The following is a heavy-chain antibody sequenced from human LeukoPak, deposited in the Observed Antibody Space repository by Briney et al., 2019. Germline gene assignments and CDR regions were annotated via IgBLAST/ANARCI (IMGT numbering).Heavy chain of an antibody. V-gene: IGHV4-39*07. D-gene: IGHD6-19*01. Sequence: SETLSLTCTVSGGSISSSSYYWGWIRQPPGKGLEWIGSIYYSGSTYYNPSLKSRVTISVDTSKNQLSLKLSSVTAADTAVYYCARAPGYSSGWYASVWGQGTLVTVSS. CDR3: ARAPGYSSGWYASV. CDR1: GGSISSSSYY. J-gene: IGHJ4*02. CDR2: IYYSGST.